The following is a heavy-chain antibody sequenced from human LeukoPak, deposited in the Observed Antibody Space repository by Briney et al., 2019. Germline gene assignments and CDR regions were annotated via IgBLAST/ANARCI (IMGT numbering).Heavy chain of an antibody. Sequence: GGSLRLSCAASGFTFSSYTMNWVRLAPGKGLQWVSYISSSSSTIYCADSVKGRFTISRDNAKNSLYLQMNSLRAEDTAVYYCAKDLDRGYCSGGSCDYDSFDIWGQGTMVTVSS. CDR1: GFTFSSYT. CDR2: ISSSSSTI. CDR3: AKDLDRGYCSGGSCDYDSFDI. D-gene: IGHD2-15*01. J-gene: IGHJ3*02. V-gene: IGHV3-48*01.